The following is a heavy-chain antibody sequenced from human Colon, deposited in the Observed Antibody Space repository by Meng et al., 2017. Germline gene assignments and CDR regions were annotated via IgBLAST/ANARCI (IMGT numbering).Heavy chain of an antibody. V-gene: IGHV4-61*01. D-gene: IGHD4-17*01. J-gene: IGHJ5*02. Sequence: SETLSLTCTVSGGSVSSGSHYWSWIRQPPGKGLDWIGNSYYTGNTNYNPSLTSRVTMSVDTSKNQISLHLTSVTAADTAIYYCARVNGDFDEAWFDPWGQGTLVTVSS. CDR2: SYYTGNT. CDR3: ARVNGDFDEAWFDP. CDR1: GGSVSSGSHY.